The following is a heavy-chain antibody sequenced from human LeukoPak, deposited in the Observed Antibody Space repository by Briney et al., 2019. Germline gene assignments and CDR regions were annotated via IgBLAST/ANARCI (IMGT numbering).Heavy chain of an antibody. CDR1: GAYLSNRFYL. D-gene: IGHD2-8*01. J-gene: IGHJ4*02. V-gene: IGHV4-61*01. CDR2: IYHGGSA. Sequence: SETLSLTYTVSGAYLSNRFYLWAWVRQPPATGLERIGYIYHGGSAYYNPSLKSRVTISVDTSKNQFSLRLRSVTAADTAVYYCARGTVYRAGHYFDSWGQGTLIAVAS. CDR3: ARGTVYRAGHYFDS.